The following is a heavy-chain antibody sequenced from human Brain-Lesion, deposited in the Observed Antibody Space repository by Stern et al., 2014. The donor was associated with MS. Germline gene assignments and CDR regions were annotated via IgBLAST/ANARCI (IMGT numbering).Heavy chain of an antibody. D-gene: IGHD5-18*01. CDR3: ARHQLGYGYAYLRY. J-gene: IGHJ4*02. V-gene: IGHV4-39*01. Sequence: QLVESGPGLVKPSDTLSLTCSVSGDSLSSSTFYWGWIRQPPGKGPEWIGSVYYSGNTYYHPSLKSRVPISVDASNNHSSLGPPSGTAADTAVYYCARHQLGYGYAYLRYWGQGTLVTVSS. CDR1: GDSLSSSTFY. CDR2: VYYSGNT.